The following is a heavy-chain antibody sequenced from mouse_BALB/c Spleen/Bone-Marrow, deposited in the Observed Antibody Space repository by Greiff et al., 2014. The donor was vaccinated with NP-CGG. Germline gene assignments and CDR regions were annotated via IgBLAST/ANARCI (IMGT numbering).Heavy chain of an antibody. V-gene: IGHV5-12-1*01. CDR3: TRHGGYYPYYYAMDY. D-gene: IGHD2-3*01. Sequence: DVHLVESGGGLVKPGGSLKLSCAASGFAFSSYDMSWVRQTPEKRLEWVAYISHDGGTTYYSDTVKGRFTISRDNAKNTLYLQMSSLKSEDTAIYYCTRHGGYYPYYYAMDYWGQGTSVTVSS. CDR2: ISHDGGTT. CDR1: GFAFSSYD. J-gene: IGHJ4*01.